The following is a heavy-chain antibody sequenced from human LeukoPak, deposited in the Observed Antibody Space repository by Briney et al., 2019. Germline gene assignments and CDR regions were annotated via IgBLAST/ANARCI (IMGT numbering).Heavy chain of an antibody. D-gene: IGHD3-16*01. CDR2: IIPIFGTA. J-gene: IGHJ6*02. CDR1: GYTFTGYY. Sequence: ASVKVSCKASGYTFTGYYMHWVRQAPGQGLEWMGGIIPIFGTANYAQKFQGRVTITADESTSTAYMELSSLRSEDTAVYYCARADYVSPDSYYYYGMDVRGQGTTVTVSS. V-gene: IGHV1-69*13. CDR3: ARADYVSPDSYYYYGMDV.